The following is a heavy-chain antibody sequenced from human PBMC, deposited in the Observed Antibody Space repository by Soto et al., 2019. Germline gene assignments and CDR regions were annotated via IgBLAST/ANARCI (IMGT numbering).Heavy chain of an antibody. V-gene: IGHV3-11*06. D-gene: IGHD2-15*01. Sequence: QVQLVESGGGLVKPGGSLRLSCAASGFTFSDYYMSWIRQAPGKGLEWVSYMSSSSSYTNYADSVKGRFSISRDNAKNSLYLQMNSLRAEDTAVYYCARVDGCSGGSCYDKWFDPWGQGTLVTVSS. J-gene: IGHJ5*02. CDR1: GFTFSDYY. CDR3: ARVDGCSGGSCYDKWFDP. CDR2: MSSSSSYT.